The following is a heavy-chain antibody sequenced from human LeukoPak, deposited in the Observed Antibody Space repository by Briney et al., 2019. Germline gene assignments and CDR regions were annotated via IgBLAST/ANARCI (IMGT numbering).Heavy chain of an antibody. CDR1: GYTFTSYG. CDR3: ARNSISLYYYNYYMDV. V-gene: IGHV1-18*01. J-gene: IGHJ6*03. D-gene: IGHD2/OR15-2a*01. CDR2: ISADNGNT. Sequence: ASVKVSCKAFGYTFTSYGISWVRQAPGQGLEWMGWISADNGNTNYAQKLQGRVTMTTDTSTSTVYMELRSLRSDDTAVYYCARNSISLYYYNYYMDVWGKGTTVTVSS.